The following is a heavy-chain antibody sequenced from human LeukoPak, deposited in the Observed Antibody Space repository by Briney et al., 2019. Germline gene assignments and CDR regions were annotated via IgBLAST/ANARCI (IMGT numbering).Heavy chain of an antibody. D-gene: IGHD3-22*01. Sequence: PSETLSLTCAVYGGSFSAYYWSWIRQPPGKGLEWIGYIYYSGSTNYNPSLKSRVTISVDTSKNQFSLKLSSVTAADTAVYYCARGGASYYDSSGYRYWGQGTLVTVSS. V-gene: IGHV4-59*01. CDR3: ARGGASYYDSSGYRY. CDR2: IYYSGST. CDR1: GGSFSAYY. J-gene: IGHJ4*02.